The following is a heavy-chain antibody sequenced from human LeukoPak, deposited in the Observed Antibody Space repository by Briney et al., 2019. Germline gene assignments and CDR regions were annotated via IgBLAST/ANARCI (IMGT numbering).Heavy chain of an antibody. Sequence: PGGSLRLSCAASGFTFDDYGMSWVRQAPGKGLEWVSGINWNGGSTGYADSVKGRFTISRDNAKNSLYLQMNRLRAENTALYYCARLGVGATRDAFDIWGQGTMVTVSS. J-gene: IGHJ3*02. CDR3: ARLGVGATRDAFDI. D-gene: IGHD1-26*01. V-gene: IGHV3-20*04. CDR2: INWNGGST. CDR1: GFTFDDYG.